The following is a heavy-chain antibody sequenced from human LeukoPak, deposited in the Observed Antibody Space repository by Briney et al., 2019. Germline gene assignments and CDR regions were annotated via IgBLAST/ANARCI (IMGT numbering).Heavy chain of an antibody. Sequence: GGSLRLSCAASGFTFSSYEMNWVRQAPGKGLEWVSYISRSGSTIYYADSVKGRFTISRDNAKNSLYLQMSSLRAEDTAVYYCAKDGGTHFDHWGQGTLVTVSS. D-gene: IGHD1-26*01. V-gene: IGHV3-48*03. CDR1: GFTFSSYE. J-gene: IGHJ4*02. CDR2: ISRSGSTI. CDR3: AKDGGTHFDH.